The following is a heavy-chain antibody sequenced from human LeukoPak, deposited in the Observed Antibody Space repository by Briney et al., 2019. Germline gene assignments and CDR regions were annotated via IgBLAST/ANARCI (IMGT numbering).Heavy chain of an antibody. CDR3: ARAATYYYDSSGEKGHFDY. J-gene: IGHJ4*02. CDR1: GGSISSGSYY. CDR2: IYTSGST. V-gene: IGHV4-61*02. D-gene: IGHD3-22*01. Sequence: YPSQTLSLTRTVSGGSISSGSYYWSWIRQPAGTGLEWIGRIYTSGSTNYNPSLKSRVTISVDTSKTQFSLKLSSVTAADTAVYYCARAATYYYDSSGEKGHFDYWGQGTLVTVSS.